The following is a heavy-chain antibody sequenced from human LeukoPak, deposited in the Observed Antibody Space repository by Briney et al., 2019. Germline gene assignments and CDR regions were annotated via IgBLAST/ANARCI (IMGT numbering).Heavy chain of an antibody. CDR2: IHTSGST. V-gene: IGHV4-4*07. CDR1: GGSISSYY. CDR3: ARERITMVRGGRGEVLDY. Sequence: SETLSLTCTVSGGSISSYYWSWIRQPAGKGLEWIGRIHTSGSTNYNPSLKSRVTMSVDTSKNQFSLKLSSVTAADTAVYYCARERITMVRGGRGEVLDYWGQGTLVTVSS. D-gene: IGHD3-10*01. J-gene: IGHJ4*02.